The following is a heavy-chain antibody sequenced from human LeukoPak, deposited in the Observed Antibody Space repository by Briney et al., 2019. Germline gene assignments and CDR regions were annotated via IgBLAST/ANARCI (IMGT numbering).Heavy chain of an antibody. D-gene: IGHD1-26*01. CDR1: GYTFTGYY. Sequence: GASVKVSCKASGYTFTGYYMHWVRQAPGQGLEWMGRINPNSGGTNYAQKFQGRVTMTRDTSISTAYMELSRLRSDDTAVYYCASDRHTYRYSGSYRPFDYWGQGTLVTVSS. V-gene: IGHV1-2*06. CDR3: ASDRHTYRYSGSYRPFDY. J-gene: IGHJ4*02. CDR2: INPNSGGT.